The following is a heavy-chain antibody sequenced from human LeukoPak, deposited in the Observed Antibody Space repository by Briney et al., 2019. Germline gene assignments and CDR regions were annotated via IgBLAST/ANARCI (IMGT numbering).Heavy chain of an antibody. D-gene: IGHD4-23*01. CDR1: GGSISSYY. Sequence: PSETLSLTCTVSGGSISSYYWSWIRQPPGKGLEWIGEINHSGSTNYNPSLKSRVTISVDTSKNQFSLKLGSVTAADTAVYYCARGGEHGLGPTVAYFDYWGQGTLVTVSS. CDR2: INHSGST. CDR3: ARGGEHGLGPTVAYFDY. J-gene: IGHJ4*02. V-gene: IGHV4-34*01.